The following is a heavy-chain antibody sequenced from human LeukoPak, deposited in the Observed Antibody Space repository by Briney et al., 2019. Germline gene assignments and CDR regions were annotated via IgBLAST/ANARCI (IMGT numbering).Heavy chain of an antibody. CDR1: GFSFKTYA. J-gene: IGHJ4*02. CDR3: ARELGYCSGGSCFGVGY. D-gene: IGHD2-15*01. Sequence: GGSLRLSCAASGFSFKTYAMHWVRQAPGKGLEWVAVVSNDADNKYYADSVKGRFTISRDNSKNTLYLQMNSLRAEDTAVYYCARELGYCSGGSCFGVGYWGQGTLVTVSS. CDR2: VSNDADNK. V-gene: IGHV3-30*04.